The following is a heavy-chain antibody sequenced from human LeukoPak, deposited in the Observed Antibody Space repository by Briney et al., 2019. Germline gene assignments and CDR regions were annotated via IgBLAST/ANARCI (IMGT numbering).Heavy chain of an antibody. V-gene: IGHV3-53*01. Sequence: GGSLRLSCAASGFTFSSNYMSWVRQTPGKGLEWVSVIYSGGSTYYADSVKGRFTISRDNAKNSLYLQMNTLRAEDTAVYYCARVDYGDYVRRYFDYWGQGTLVTVSS. CDR3: ARVDYGDYVRRYFDY. D-gene: IGHD4-17*01. CDR1: GFTFSSNY. J-gene: IGHJ4*02. CDR2: IYSGGST.